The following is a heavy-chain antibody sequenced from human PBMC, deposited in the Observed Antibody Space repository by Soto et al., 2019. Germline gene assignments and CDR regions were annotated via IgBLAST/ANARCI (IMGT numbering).Heavy chain of an antibody. D-gene: IGHD1-1*01. CDR1: GFTFSSYA. J-gene: IGHJ3*02. CDR2: ITGSDGNT. V-gene: IGHV3-23*01. Sequence: EVQLLESGGGLVQPGGSLRLSCAASGFTFSSYAMSWVRQAPGKGLEWVSSITGSDGNTYYADSVKGRFTISRDSSKSTLYLQMNSLRAEDTAVYYCAKDRNWNDDAFDIWGQGTMVTVSS. CDR3: AKDRNWNDDAFDI.